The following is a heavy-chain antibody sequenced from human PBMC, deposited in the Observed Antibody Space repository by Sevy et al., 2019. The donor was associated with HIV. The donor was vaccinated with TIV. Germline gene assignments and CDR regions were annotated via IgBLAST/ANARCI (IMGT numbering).Heavy chain of an antibody. D-gene: IGHD6-13*01. Sequence: GGSLRLSCAASGFTFSSYAMHWVRQAPGKGLEWVAVISYDGSNKYYADSVKGRFTISRDNSKNTLYLQMNSLRAEDTAVYYCAGGMYSYDAFDIWGQGTMVTVSS. V-gene: IGHV3-30-3*01. CDR2: ISYDGSNK. CDR1: GFTFSSYA. CDR3: AGGMYSYDAFDI. J-gene: IGHJ3*02.